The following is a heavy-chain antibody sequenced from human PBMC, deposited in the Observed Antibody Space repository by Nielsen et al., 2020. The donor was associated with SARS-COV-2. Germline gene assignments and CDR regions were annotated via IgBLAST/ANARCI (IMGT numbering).Heavy chain of an antibody. J-gene: IGHJ5*02. D-gene: IGHD5-18*01. V-gene: IGHV1-3*01. CDR2: INAGNGNT. CDR1: GYTFTSYA. CDR3: ARGRGYSSSRWFDP. Sequence: ASVKVSCKASGYTFTSYAMHWVRQAPGQRLEWMGWINAGNGNTKYSQKFQGKVTITRDTSASTAYMELSSLRSEDTAVYYCARGRGYSSSRWFDPWGQGTLVTVSS.